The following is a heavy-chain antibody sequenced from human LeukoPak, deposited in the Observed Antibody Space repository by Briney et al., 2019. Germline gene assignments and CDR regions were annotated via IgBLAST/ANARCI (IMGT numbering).Heavy chain of an antibody. J-gene: IGHJ6*02. CDR3: ARLPLAAAGRGYYYYYGMDV. Sequence: SETLSLTCAVYGGSFSGYYWSWIRQPPGKGLEWIGEINHSGSTNYDPSLKSRVTISVDTSKNQFSLKLSSVTAADTAVYYCARLPLAAAGRGYYYYYGMDVWGQGTTVTVSS. D-gene: IGHD6-13*01. CDR2: INHSGST. V-gene: IGHV4-34*01. CDR1: GGSFSGYY.